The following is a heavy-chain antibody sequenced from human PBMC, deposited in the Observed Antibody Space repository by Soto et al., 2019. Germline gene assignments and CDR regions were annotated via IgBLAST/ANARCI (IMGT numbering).Heavy chain of an antibody. CDR2: IYHSGST. CDR1: GGSISSGGYS. CDR3: ARVSYYGSGTKQAFDI. D-gene: IGHD3-10*01. J-gene: IGHJ3*02. Sequence: PSETLSLTCAFSGGSISSGGYSWSWIRQPPGKGLEWIGYIYHSGSTYYNPSLKSRVTISVDRSKNQFSLKLSSVTAADTAVYYCARVSYYGSGTKQAFDIWGQGTMVTVS. V-gene: IGHV4-30-2*01.